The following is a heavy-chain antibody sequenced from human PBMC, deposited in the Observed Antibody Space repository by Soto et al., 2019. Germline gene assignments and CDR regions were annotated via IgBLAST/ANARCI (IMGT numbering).Heavy chain of an antibody. CDR3: ARDQADSGGYPDS. CDR2: IWNDGSNE. Sequence: QVQLVESGGGVVQPGGSLRLSCEASGFPFSSFGIHWVRQAPGKGLEWLAIIWNDGSNEYYADSVKGRFTISRDNSKNTVYLQVSNLRAEDTAVYFCARDQADSGGYPDSCGQGTLVTVSS. V-gene: IGHV3-33*01. CDR1: GFPFSSFG. J-gene: IGHJ4*02. D-gene: IGHD3-22*01.